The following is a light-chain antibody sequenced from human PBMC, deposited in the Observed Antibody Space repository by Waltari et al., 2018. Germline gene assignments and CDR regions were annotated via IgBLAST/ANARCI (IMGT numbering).Light chain of an antibody. Sequence: DIQMTQSPSTLSASVGARVTITCRASQSISIWLAWYQQKPGQPPKLLTYWASTRESGIPDRFSASGSGTDFSLTITSLQAEDVAVYYCQQYSNTPLTFGGGTRVEIK. CDR2: WAS. J-gene: IGKJ4*01. CDR1: QSISIW. V-gene: IGKV4-1*01. CDR3: QQYSNTPLT.